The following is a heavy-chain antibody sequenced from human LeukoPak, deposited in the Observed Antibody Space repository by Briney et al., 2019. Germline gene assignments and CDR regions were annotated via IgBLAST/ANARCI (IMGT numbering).Heavy chain of an antibody. D-gene: IGHD1-26*01. CDR1: GYTFSSYA. CDR3: AKVVGATIAYYYYGMDV. J-gene: IGHJ6*02. V-gene: IGHV3-23*01. CDR2: ISGSGGST. Sequence: TGGSLRLSCAASGYTFSSYAMSGVRQAPGKGLEWVSAISGSGGSTYYADSVKGRFTISRDNSKNTLYLQMNSLRAEDTAVYYCAKVVGATIAYYYYGMDVWGQGTTVTVSS.